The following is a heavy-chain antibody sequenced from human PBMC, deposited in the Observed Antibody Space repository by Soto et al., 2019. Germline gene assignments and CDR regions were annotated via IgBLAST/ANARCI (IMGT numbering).Heavy chain of an antibody. D-gene: IGHD2-8*02. CDR1: GGPVRDAYSY. V-gene: IGHV4-30-4*01. CDR3: ARELEGGVFDI. Sequence: NPSETLSLTCTVSGGPVRDAYSYWTWIRQPPGKGLEWMGYLSYTGSTYYNPSLRNRASISVDESSNHLSLRLSSVTAADTAVYYCARELEGGVFDIWGRGTLVTVS. J-gene: IGHJ3*02. CDR2: LSYTGST.